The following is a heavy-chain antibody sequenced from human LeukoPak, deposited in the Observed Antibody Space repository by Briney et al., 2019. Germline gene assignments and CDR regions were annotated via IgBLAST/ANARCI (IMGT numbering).Heavy chain of an antibody. CDR2: IYTSVST. CDR3: ARGRGAGSSLNWFDP. CDR1: GGSISSYY. Sequence: SETLSLTCTVSGGSISSYYWSWVRQPAGKGLEWIGRIYTSVSTNYNPSLKSRVTMSVDTSKNQFSLKLSSVTAADTAVYYCARGRGAGSSLNWFDPWGQGTLVTVSS. J-gene: IGHJ5*02. V-gene: IGHV4-4*07. D-gene: IGHD1-26*01.